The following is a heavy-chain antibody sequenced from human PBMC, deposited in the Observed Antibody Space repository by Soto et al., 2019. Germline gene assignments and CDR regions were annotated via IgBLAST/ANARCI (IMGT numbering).Heavy chain of an antibody. J-gene: IGHJ4*02. CDR2: IYHSGST. D-gene: IGHD5-12*01. CDR3: ARGGIGGYDFYFDY. Sequence: SETLSLTCAVSGGSISSGGYSWSWIRQPPGKGLEWIGYIYHSGSTYYNPSLKSRVTISVDRSKNQFSLKLSSVTAADTAVYYCARGGIGGYDFYFDYWGQGTLVTVSS. CDR1: GGSISSGGYS. V-gene: IGHV4-30-2*01.